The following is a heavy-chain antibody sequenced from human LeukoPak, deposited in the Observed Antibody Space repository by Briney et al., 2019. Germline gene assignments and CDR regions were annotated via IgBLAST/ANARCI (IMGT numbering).Heavy chain of an antibody. CDR3: ASHGGLNFDY. CDR2: IYHSGST. V-gene: IGHV4-59*01. D-gene: IGHD4-23*01. CDR1: GGSISSYY. J-gene: IGHJ4*02. Sequence: SETLSLTCTVSGGSISSYYWSWIRQPPGKGLEWIGYIYHSGSTNYNPSLKSRVTISVDTPKNQFSLKLSSVTAADTAVYYCASHGGLNFDYWGQGTLVTVSS.